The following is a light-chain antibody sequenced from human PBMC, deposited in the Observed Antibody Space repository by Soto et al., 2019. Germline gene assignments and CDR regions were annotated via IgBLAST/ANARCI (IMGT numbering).Light chain of an antibody. CDR3: QQYNSYPG. CDR1: QSISSW. J-gene: IGKJ4*01. V-gene: IGKV1-5*01. CDR2: DAS. Sequence: DIQMTQSPSTLSASVGDRVTITCRASQSISSWLAWYQQKPGKAPKLLIYDASSLESGVPSRFSGSGSGTEFTLTISSLQPDDFATYYCQQYNSYPGFGGGTKVEIK.